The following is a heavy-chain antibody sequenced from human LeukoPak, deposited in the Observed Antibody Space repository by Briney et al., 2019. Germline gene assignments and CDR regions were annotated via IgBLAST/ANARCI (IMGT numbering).Heavy chain of an antibody. Sequence: GGSLRLSCAASGFTFSSYAMSCVRQAPGKVLECVSTISSRCGRTDYADSVKGRFTISRDNSQNTLYLQMNRLRDEDTDVYYCAKDRGHCINGVCHNYYYMDVWGKGTTVTVS. D-gene: IGHD2-8*01. V-gene: IGHV3-23*01. CDR3: AKDRGHCINGVCHNYYYMDV. CDR1: GFTFSSYA. CDR2: ISSRCGRT. J-gene: IGHJ6*03.